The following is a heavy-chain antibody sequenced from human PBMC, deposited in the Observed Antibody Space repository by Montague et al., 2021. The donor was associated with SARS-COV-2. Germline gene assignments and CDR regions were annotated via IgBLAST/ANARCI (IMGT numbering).Heavy chain of an antibody. CDR1: SCSFLRYY. V-gene: IGHV4-59*12. Sequence: SETLSLTCTVNSCSFLRYYWSWIRQPPGKGLEWIGEVYPSGNASYNSSLKSRVTISVYTSNYQFSLRLTSVTAADTAVYYCARARGSHYMFWFDSWGQGTLVTVSS. D-gene: IGHD3-10*01. CDR3: ARARGSHYMFWFDS. CDR2: VYPSGNA. J-gene: IGHJ5*01.